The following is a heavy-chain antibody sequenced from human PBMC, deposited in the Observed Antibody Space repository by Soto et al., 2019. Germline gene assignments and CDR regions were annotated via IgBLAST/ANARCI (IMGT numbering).Heavy chain of an antibody. CDR2: IKSNTDGGTT. CDR3: STGSGAF. V-gene: IGHV3-15*07. J-gene: IGHJ4*02. D-gene: IGHD1-26*01. CDR1: GVSFSDAW. Sequence: EVQLLESGGGLVKPGGSLSLSCAASGVSFSDAWMNWVRQAPGRGLEWVGRIKSNTDGGTTDYAAPVKGLFTNSREDSKNTLYLQMNSLKIEDTIVYYCSTGSGAFWGQGTLVTVSP.